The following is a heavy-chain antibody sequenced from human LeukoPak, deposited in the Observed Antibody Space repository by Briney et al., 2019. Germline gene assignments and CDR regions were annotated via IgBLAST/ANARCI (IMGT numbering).Heavy chain of an antibody. CDR3: ARVSGEWXITMXXXVPDAF. D-gene: IGHD3-22*01. J-gene: IGHJ3*01. CDR2: IYYSGST. CDR1: GGSISSSTYY. Sequence: SETLSLTCTVSGGSISSSTYYWGWIRQPPGKGLEWIGYIYYSGSTYYNPSLKSRVTISVDTSKNQFSLKLSSVTAADTAVYYCARVSGEWXITMXXXVPDAF. V-gene: IGHV4-30-4*08.